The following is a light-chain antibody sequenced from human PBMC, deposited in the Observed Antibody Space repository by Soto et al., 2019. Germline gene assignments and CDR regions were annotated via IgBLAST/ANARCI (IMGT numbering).Light chain of an antibody. Sequence: QSVLTQPASVSGSPGQSITISCTGTSSDVGGYNYVSWYQHHPGKAPKLMIYEVVNRPSGVSNRFSGSKSGNTASLTISGLQAEDEADYCTSYTSSSPLVFGTGTKVTVL. CDR3: TSYTSSSPLV. J-gene: IGLJ1*01. CDR2: EVV. CDR1: SSDVGGYNY. V-gene: IGLV2-14*01.